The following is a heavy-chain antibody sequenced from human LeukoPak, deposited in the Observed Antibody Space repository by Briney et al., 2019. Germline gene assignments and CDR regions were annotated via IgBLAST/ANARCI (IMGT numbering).Heavy chain of an antibody. V-gene: IGHV4-59*01. CDR1: GGSISSYY. J-gene: IGHJ4*02. Sequence: WETLSLTCTVSGGSISSYYWSWIRQPPGKGLEWIGYIYYSGSTNYNPSLKSRVTISVDTSKNQFSLKLSSVTAADTAVYYCASNYYGSGSLDYWGQGNLVTVSS. D-gene: IGHD3-10*01. CDR2: IYYSGST. CDR3: ASNYYGSGSLDY.